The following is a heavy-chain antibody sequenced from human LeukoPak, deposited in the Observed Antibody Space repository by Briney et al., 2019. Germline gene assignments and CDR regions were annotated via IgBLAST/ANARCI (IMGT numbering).Heavy chain of an antibody. Sequence: GGSLRLSCAASGFTLSSYWMSWVRQAPGKGLEWVANIKQDGSEKYYVDSVKGRFTISRDNAKNSLYLQMNSLRAEDTAVYYCARDAYDTAMVFFDYWGQGTLVTVSS. CDR1: GFTLSSYW. D-gene: IGHD5-18*01. V-gene: IGHV3-7*01. J-gene: IGHJ4*02. CDR3: ARDAYDTAMVFFDY. CDR2: IKQDGSEK.